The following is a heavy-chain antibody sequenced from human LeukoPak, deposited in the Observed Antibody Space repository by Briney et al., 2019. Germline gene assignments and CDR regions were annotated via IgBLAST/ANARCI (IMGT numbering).Heavy chain of an antibody. CDR2: ISYDGSNK. CDR3: ARGKYSYGPFGDY. J-gene: IGHJ4*02. V-gene: IGHV3-30-3*01. CDR1: GFTFSSYA. D-gene: IGHD5-18*01. Sequence: PGGSLRLSCAASGFTFSSYAMHWVRQAPGKGLEWVAVISYDGSNKYYADSVKGRFTISRDNSKNTLYLQMNSLRAEDTAAYYCARGKYSYGPFGDYWGQGTLVTVSS.